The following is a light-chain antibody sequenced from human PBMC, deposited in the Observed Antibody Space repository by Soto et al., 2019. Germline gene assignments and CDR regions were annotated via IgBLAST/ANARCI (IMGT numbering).Light chain of an antibody. V-gene: IGKV3-20*01. Sequence: EIVLTQSPATLSLSPGKRATLSCRASQNISNYLIWYQQKPGQAPRLLIYGASSRATGIPDRFSGSGSGTDFTLTISRLEPEDFAVYYCQQYGSSPWTFGQGTKVDIK. CDR1: QNISNY. CDR2: GAS. CDR3: QQYGSSPWT. J-gene: IGKJ1*01.